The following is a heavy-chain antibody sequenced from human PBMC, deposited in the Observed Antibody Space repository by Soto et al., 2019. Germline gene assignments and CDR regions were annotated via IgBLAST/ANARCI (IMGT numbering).Heavy chain of an antibody. Sequence: QVQLVESGGGVVQPGRSLRLSCAASGFTFSGYGMHWVRQAPGRGLEWVAVISYDGSNKYYADSVKGRFTISRDNSKTTLYLHMSSLRPEDTAVYYCAKDRAERSSSWPHYWGQGTLVTVSS. CDR3: AKDRAERSSSWPHY. CDR1: GFTFSGYG. J-gene: IGHJ4*02. V-gene: IGHV3-30*18. D-gene: IGHD6-13*01. CDR2: ISYDGSNK.